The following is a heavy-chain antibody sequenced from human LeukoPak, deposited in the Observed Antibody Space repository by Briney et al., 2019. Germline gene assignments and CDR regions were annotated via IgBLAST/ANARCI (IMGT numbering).Heavy chain of an antibody. CDR3: ARADCSSSTCYLRRSWFDP. CDR2: ISTSSRYI. J-gene: IGHJ5*02. CDR1: GFTLSNYD. Sequence: GGSLRLSFAASGFTLSNYDMNGVRQAPGKGLEGVSSISTSSRYIYYKDSVRGRFTISRDDAKNSLYLEMNSLRAEDTAVYYCARADCSSSTCYLRRSWFDPWGQGTLVTVSS. V-gene: IGHV3-21*01. D-gene: IGHD2-2*01.